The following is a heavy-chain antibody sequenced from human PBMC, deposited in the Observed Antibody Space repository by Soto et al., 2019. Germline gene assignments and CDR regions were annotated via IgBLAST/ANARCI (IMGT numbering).Heavy chain of an antibody. Sequence: GESLKISCKGSGYSVTSFWINWVRQMPGKGLEWMGRIDPSDSYTNYSPSFQGHVSISIDKSITTAYLQWSRLEASDTAMYYCAIYYDGSGYWDYWGQGTLVTVSS. J-gene: IGHJ4*02. V-gene: IGHV5-10-1*01. CDR3: AIYYDGSGYWDY. D-gene: IGHD3-22*01. CDR2: IDPSDSYT. CDR1: GYSVTSFW.